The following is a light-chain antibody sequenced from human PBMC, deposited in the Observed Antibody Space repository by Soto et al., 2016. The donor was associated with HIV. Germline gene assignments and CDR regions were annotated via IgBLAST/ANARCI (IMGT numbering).Light chain of an antibody. V-gene: IGLV3-21*02. CDR3: QVWDINRDLWV. CDR2: ENS. CDR1: NIESKP. Sequence: SYELTQSPSVSVAPGQTAKITCGGSNIESKPVHWYQRKPGQAPVLVVYENSDRPSGIPERFSGSNSGNTATLTISRVEAGDEADYYCQVWDINRDLWVFGGGTKLTVL. J-gene: IGLJ3*02.